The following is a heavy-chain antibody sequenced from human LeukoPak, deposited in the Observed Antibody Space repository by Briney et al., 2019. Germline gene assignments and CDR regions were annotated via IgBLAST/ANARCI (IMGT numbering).Heavy chain of an antibody. CDR3: ARAPGHYYDSSDALGH. Sequence: GASVKVSCKASGYTFTDYYIHWVRQAPGQGLEWMGRINPNSGGTNYAQKFQGRVTMTRDTSISTAYMELSRVRSDDTAVYYCARAPGHYYDSSDALGHWGQGTLVTVSS. CDR1: GYTFTDYY. V-gene: IGHV1-2*02. CDR2: INPNSGGT. J-gene: IGHJ4*02. D-gene: IGHD3-22*01.